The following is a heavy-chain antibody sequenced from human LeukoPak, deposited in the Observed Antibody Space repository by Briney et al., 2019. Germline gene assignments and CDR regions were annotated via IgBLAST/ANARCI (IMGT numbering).Heavy chain of an antibody. CDR2: IYYSGST. V-gene: IGHV4-39*07. Sequence: SETLSLTCTVSGGSISSSSYYWGWIRQPPGKGLEWIGSIYYSGSTYYNPSLKSRVTISVDTSKNQFSLKLSSVTAADTAVYYCARGADIVVVPAAIWYYYGMDVWGKGTTVTVSS. D-gene: IGHD2-2*01. CDR3: ARGADIVVVPAAIWYYYGMDV. CDR1: GGSISSSSYY. J-gene: IGHJ6*04.